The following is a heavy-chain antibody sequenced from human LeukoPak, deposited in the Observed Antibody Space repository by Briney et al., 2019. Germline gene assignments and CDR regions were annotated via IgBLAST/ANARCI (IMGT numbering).Heavy chain of an antibody. Sequence: SETLSLTCAVYGGSFSGYYWSWIRQPPGKGLEWIGEINHSGSTNYNPSLKSRVTISVDTSKNQFSLKLSSVTAADTAVYYCARTGSTYYFDYWGQGTLVTVSS. CDR3: ARTGSTYYFDY. D-gene: IGHD3-10*01. CDR2: INHSGST. CDR1: GGSFSGYY. J-gene: IGHJ4*02. V-gene: IGHV4-34*01.